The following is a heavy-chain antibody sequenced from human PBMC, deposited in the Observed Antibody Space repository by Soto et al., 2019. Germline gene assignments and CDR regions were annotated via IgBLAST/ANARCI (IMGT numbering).Heavy chain of an antibody. Sequence: EVQLLESGGGLVQPGGSLRLSCAASGFTFSSYAMSWVRQAPGKGLEWVSGITDGGGSTFYADSLQGRFTISRDNSKNTLYLQMSSLTAEDTAIYYCAKVGLFRNGYMGVVRGDYWGHGTLVNVSA. D-gene: IGHD6-13*01. CDR3: AKVGLFRNGYMGVVRGDY. CDR1: GFTFSSYA. V-gene: IGHV3-23*01. J-gene: IGHJ4*01. CDR2: ITDGGGST.